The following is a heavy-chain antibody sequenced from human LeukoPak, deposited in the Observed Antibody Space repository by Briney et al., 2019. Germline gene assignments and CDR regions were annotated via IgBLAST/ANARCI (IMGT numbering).Heavy chain of an antibody. Sequence: GGSLRLSCAASGFTFSRYSMNWVRQAPGKGLEWVSSISIGSTYIYYADSVKGRFTMSRDNAKNSLYLQLNSLRAEDTAVYYCARDRHIVVVTATTPPSTFDYWGQGTLVTVSS. CDR3: ARDRHIVVVTATTPPSTFDY. CDR2: ISIGSTYI. CDR1: GFTFSRYS. V-gene: IGHV3-21*01. D-gene: IGHD2-21*02. J-gene: IGHJ4*02.